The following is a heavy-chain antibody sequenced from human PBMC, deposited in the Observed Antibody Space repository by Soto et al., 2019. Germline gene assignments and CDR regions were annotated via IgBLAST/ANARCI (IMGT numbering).Heavy chain of an antibody. CDR1: GFTFSSYW. CDR2: INSDASST. CDR3: ARADRLYYYGMDV. V-gene: IGHV3-74*01. J-gene: IGHJ6*02. Sequence: PGGSLRLSCAASGFTFSSYWMHWVRQAPGKGLVWVSRINSDASSTSYADSVKGRFTISRDNAKNTLYLQMNSLRAEDTAVYYCARADRLYYYGMDVWGQGTTVTVSS.